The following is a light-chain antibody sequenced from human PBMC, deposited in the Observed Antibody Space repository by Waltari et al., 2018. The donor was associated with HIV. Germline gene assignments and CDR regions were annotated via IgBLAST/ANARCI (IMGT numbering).Light chain of an antibody. J-gene: IGLJ2*01. CDR2: ADS. Sequence: SYELTQPPSVSVYPGQTARITCSGDALPKKFAYWSQQTSGQAPVLVIYADSKRPSGTPQRFSGSSSGTMATLTISGAQVADEADYYCYSTDNSGTHIRVFGGGTKLTVL. V-gene: IGLV3-10*01. CDR1: ALPKKF. CDR3: YSTDNSGTHIRV.